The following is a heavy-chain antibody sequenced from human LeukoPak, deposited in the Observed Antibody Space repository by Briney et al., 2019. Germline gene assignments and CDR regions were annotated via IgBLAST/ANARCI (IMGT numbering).Heavy chain of an antibody. V-gene: IGHV3-30*02. CDR2: IRYDGSNK. Sequence: PGGSLGLSCAASGFTFSNYGMHWVRQAPGKGLEWVAFIRYDGSNKYYADSVKGRFTISRDNSKNTLYLQMNSLRAEDTAVYYCAKGSGWELLIAYFDYWGQGTLVTVSS. D-gene: IGHD1-26*01. CDR3: AKGSGWELLIAYFDY. J-gene: IGHJ4*02. CDR1: GFTFSNYG.